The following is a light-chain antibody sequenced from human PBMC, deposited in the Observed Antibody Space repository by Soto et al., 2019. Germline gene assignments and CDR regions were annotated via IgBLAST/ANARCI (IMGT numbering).Light chain of an antibody. J-gene: IGKJ3*01. CDR1: RNINTY. CDR2: GAS. Sequence: EIQMAQSPSSLSATVGDTITITCRASRNINTYLNWYQQKPGKAPKLLIFGASSLQSGVPSRFSGSGSRTDFTLTINSLQPEDFATYCCQQTSAAPFTFGHGTKVDIK. CDR3: QQTSAAPFT. V-gene: IGKV1-39*01.